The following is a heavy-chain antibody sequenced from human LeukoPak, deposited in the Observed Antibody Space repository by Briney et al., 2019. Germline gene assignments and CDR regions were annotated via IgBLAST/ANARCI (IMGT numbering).Heavy chain of an antibody. D-gene: IGHD3-22*01. CDR3: ARFLSSGPFDY. V-gene: IGHV3-48*03. CDR1: GFTFSSYE. Sequence: GGSLRLSCAASGFTFSSYEMNWVRQAPGKGLEWVSYISSSGSTIYYADSVKGRFTISRDNAKNSLYLQMNSLRAEVTAVYYRARFLSSGPFDYWGQGTLVTVCS. J-gene: IGHJ4*02. CDR2: ISSSGSTI.